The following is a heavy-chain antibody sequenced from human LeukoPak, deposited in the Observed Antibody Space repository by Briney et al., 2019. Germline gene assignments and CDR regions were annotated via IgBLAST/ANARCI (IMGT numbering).Heavy chain of an antibody. Sequence: GGSLRLSCAASGFTFSSYSMNWVRQAPGKGLEWVSYISSGSTTIYYADSVKGRFTISRDNAKNSLYLHMDSLRAEDTAVYYCARGAYSSGWAYFDHWGQGTLVTVSS. J-gene: IGHJ4*02. V-gene: IGHV3-48*04. CDR2: ISSGSTTI. CDR3: ARGAYSSGWAYFDH. CDR1: GFTFSSYS. D-gene: IGHD6-19*01.